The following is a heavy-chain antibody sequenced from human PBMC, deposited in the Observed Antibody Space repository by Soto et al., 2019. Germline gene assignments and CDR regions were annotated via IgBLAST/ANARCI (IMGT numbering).Heavy chain of an antibody. V-gene: IGHV1-3*01. CDR2: INAGNGNT. D-gene: IGHD3-3*01. CDR3: ARADGGYYFPGGMDV. J-gene: IGHJ6*02. CDR1: GYTFTSYA. Sequence: QVQLVQSGAEVKKPGASVKVSCKASGYTFTSYAMHWVRQAPGQRLEWMGWINAGNGNTKYSQKFQGRVTITRDTSASTAYMELSSLRSEDTAVYYCARADGGYYFPGGMDVWGQGTTVTVSS.